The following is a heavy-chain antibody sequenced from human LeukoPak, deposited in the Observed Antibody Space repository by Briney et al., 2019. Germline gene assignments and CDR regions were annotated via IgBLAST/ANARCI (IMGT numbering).Heavy chain of an antibody. J-gene: IGHJ4*02. D-gene: IGHD4-17*01. CDR3: AREGFDYGDYVDY. CDR2: IYHSGST. V-gene: IGHV4-4*02. Sequence: PSETLSLTCAVSGGSISSNNWWSWVRQPPGKGLEWIGEIYHSGSTNYNPSLKSRVTISVDTSKNQFSLKLSSVTAADTAVYYCAREGFDYGDYVDYWGQGTLVTVSS. CDR1: GGSISSNNW.